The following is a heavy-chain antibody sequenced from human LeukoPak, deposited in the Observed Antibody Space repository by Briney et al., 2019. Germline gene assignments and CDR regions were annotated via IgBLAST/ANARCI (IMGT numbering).Heavy chain of an antibody. Sequence: HPGGYLRLSCAASGFTVSSNYMSWVRQAPGKGLEWVSVIYSGGSTYYADSVKGRFTISRHNSKNTLYLQMNSLRAEDTAVYYCARKTGHGMDVWGQRTTVTVSS. CDR1: GFTVSSNY. CDR3: ARKTGHGMDV. J-gene: IGHJ6*02. V-gene: IGHV3-53*04. CDR2: IYSGGST. D-gene: IGHD3-10*01.